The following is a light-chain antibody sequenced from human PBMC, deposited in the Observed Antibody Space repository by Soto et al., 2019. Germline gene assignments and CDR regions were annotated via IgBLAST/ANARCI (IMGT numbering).Light chain of an antibody. CDR3: SSFTSSSTQV. V-gene: IGLV2-14*01. J-gene: IGLJ3*02. CDR1: SSDVGGYNY. Sequence: QSVLTQPASVSGSPGQSITISCTVTSSDVGGYNYVSWYQQYPGRAPKLMIYEVSNRPSGVSNRFSGSKSGNTASLTISGLQAEDEADYYCSSFTSSSTQVLGGGTKVTVL. CDR2: EVS.